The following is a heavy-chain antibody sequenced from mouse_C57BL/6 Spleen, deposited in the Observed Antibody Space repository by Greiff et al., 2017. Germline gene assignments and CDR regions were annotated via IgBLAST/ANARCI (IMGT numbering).Heavy chain of an antibody. D-gene: IGHD4-1*01. Sequence: QVQLQQPGAELVKPGASVKLSCKASGYTFTSYWMQWVKQRPGQGLEWIGEIDPSDSYTNYNQKFKGKATLTVDTSSSTAYMQRSSLTSEDSAVYYCAREAGTRREFDYWGQGTTLTVSS. V-gene: IGHV1-50*01. CDR1: GYTFTSYW. CDR2: IDPSDSYT. J-gene: IGHJ2*01. CDR3: AREAGTRREFDY.